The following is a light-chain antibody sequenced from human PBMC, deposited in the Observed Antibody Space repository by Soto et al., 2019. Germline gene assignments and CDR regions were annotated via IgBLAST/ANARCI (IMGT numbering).Light chain of an antibody. CDR2: LEGSGSY. V-gene: IGLV4-60*02. J-gene: IGLJ2*01. CDR3: ETCDTNVVV. CDR1: SGHSTYI. Sequence: QPVLTQSSSASASLGSSVKLTCTLSSGHSTYIIAWHQQQPGKAPRYLMKLEGSGSYNKGSGIPDRFSGSSSGADRYLTISNCQFEDEADYYCETCDTNVVVFGGGTKLTVL.